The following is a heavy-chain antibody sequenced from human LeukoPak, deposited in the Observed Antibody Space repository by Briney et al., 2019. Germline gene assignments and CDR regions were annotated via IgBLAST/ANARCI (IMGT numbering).Heavy chain of an antibody. V-gene: IGHV3-21*01. CDR2: ISSSSSYI. J-gene: IGHJ4*02. Sequence: GGSLRLSRAASGFTVSSNYMSWVRQAPGEGLEWVSSISSSSSYIYYADSVKGRFTISRDNAKNSLYLQMNSLRAEDTAVYYCASSGYSSSGGFDYWGQGTLVTVSS. D-gene: IGHD6-13*01. CDR3: ASSGYSSSGGFDY. CDR1: GFTVSSNY.